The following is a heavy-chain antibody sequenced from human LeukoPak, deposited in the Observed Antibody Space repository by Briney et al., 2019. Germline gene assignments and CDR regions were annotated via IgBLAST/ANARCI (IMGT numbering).Heavy chain of an antibody. D-gene: IGHD2-21*02. CDR2: INHSGST. CDR1: GGSFSNYY. Sequence: SETLSLTCAVYGGSFSNYYWSWIRQPPGKGLEWIGEINHSGSTNYNPSLESRVTISVDTSKNQFSLKLSSVTAADTAVYYCARVHDRGCGGDCYLAYWGQGTLVTVSS. J-gene: IGHJ4*02. V-gene: IGHV4-34*01. CDR3: ARVHDRGCGGDCYLAY.